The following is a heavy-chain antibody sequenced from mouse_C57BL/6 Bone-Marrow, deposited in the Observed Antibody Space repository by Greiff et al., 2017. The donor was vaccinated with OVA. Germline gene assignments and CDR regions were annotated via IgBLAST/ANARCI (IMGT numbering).Heavy chain of an antibody. CDR2: INPSSGYT. CDR1: GYTFTSYT. J-gene: IGHJ4*01. D-gene: IGHD1-1*01. V-gene: IGHV1-4*01. CDR3: ARDTTTVVAYYAMDY. Sequence: VQLLESGAELARPGASVKMSCKASGYTFTSYTMHWVKQRPGQGLEWIGYINPSSGYTKYNQKFKDKATLTADKSSSTAYMQLSSLTSEDSAVYYCARDTTTVVAYYAMDYWGQGTSVTVSS.